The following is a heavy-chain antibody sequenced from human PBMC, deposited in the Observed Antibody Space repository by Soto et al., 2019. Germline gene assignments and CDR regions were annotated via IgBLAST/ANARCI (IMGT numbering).Heavy chain of an antibody. CDR3: ARFSSSHDTEY. CDR2: INQDGSKR. Sequence: EEQLVESGGGLVQPGESLTLSCRTPGFTFNNYWMSWLRQAPGKGLEWVANINQDGSKRYYVDSVKGRFTFSRDNAKTSLYLQMNSLRVEDTALYYFARFSSSHDTEYWGQGTLVSVSS. J-gene: IGHJ4*02. CDR1: GFTFNNYW. V-gene: IGHV3-7*05. D-gene: IGHD6-13*01.